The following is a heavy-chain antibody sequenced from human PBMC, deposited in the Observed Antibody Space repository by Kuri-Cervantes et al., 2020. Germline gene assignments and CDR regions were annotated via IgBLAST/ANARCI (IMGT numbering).Heavy chain of an antibody. D-gene: IGHD1-26*01. J-gene: IGHJ4*02. CDR1: GFTFTTFS. V-gene: IGHV3-48*02. CDR3: ARVSGAFRFDY. CDR2: ISSSDTTM. Sequence: GGSLRLSCAASGFTFTTFSMNWVRQAPGKGLEWISYISSSDTTMYYADSVKGRFTISRDNAKNSVYLQMNSLRDEDTAVYYCARVSGAFRFDYWGQGILVTVSS.